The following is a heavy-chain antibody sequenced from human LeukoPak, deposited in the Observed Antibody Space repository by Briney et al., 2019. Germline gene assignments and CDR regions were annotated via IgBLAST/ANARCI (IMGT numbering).Heavy chain of an antibody. V-gene: IGHV3-73*01. CDR1: GFTFSGST. Sequence: NPGGSLRLSCEASGFTFSGSTMHWVRQASGKGLEWVGRIRGKTDTYATAYAASLKSRFTISRDDSKNTAYLHMNSLEADDTAVCYCTSSKVGTTSGDYWGQGTLVTVSS. J-gene: IGHJ4*02. CDR2: IRGKTDTYAT. D-gene: IGHD1-26*01. CDR3: TSSKVGTTSGDY.